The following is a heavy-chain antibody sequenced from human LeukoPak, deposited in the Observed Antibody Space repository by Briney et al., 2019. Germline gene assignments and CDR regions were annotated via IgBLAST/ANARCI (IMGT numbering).Heavy chain of an antibody. CDR3: ARDRVGATDYFDY. CDR1: GFTFNNYA. D-gene: IGHD1-26*01. J-gene: IGHJ4*02. Sequence: PGGSLRLSCAASGFTFNNYAMTWVRQAPGKGLEWVSAISGSGGSTYYADSVKGRFTISRDNSKNTLYLQMNSLRAEDTAVYYCARDRVGATDYFDYWGQGTLVTVSS. CDR2: ISGSGGST. V-gene: IGHV3-23*01.